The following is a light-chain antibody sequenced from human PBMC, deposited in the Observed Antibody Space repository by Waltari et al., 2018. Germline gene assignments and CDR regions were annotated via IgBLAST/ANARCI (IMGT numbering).Light chain of an antibody. Sequence: EVVLTQSPATLSLSPGERATLSCRASQTISTFLFWDQQKPGQAPRLLIYAASTRATGIPSRCSGSGSGTDFTLTISSREAEDSAVYYCLQRADWPPITFGQGTRLEI. CDR2: AAS. J-gene: IGKJ5*01. V-gene: IGKV3-11*01. CDR1: QTISTF. CDR3: LQRADWPPIT.